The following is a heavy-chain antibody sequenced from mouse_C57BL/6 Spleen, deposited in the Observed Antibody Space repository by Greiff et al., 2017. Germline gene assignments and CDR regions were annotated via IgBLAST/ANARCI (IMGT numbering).Heavy chain of an antibody. CDR2: ISSGSSTI. CDR1: GFTFSDYG. D-gene: IGHD1-1*01. J-gene: IGHJ3*01. V-gene: IGHV5-17*01. CDR3: ARNSQLRPWFAY. Sequence: EVQLQESGGGLVKPGGSLKLSCAASGFTFSDYGMHWVRQAPEKGLEWVAYISSGSSTIYYADTVKGRFTISRDNAKNTLFLQMTSLRSEDTAMYYCARNSQLRPWFAYWGQGTLVTVSA.